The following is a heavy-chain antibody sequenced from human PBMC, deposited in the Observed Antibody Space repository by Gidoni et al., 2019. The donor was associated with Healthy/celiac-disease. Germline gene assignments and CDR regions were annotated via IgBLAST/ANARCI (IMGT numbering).Heavy chain of an antibody. V-gene: IGHV6-1*01. CDR1: GDSVSSNSAA. J-gene: IGHJ3*02. Sequence: QVQLQQSGPGLVTPSQTLSLTCAISGDSVSSNSAAWHWIRQSPSRGLEWLGRTYYRSKWYNDYAVSVKSRITINPDTSKNQFSLQLNSVTPEDTAVYYCARGRTRVTMIVVVIPDAFDIWGQGTMVTVSS. D-gene: IGHD3-22*01. CDR2: TYYRSKWYN. CDR3: ARGRTRVTMIVVVIPDAFDI.